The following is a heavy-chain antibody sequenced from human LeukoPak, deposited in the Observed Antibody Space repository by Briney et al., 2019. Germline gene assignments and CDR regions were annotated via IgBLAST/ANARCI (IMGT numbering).Heavy chain of an antibody. CDR1: GGSISSSAYH. CDR2: IHNSGST. V-gene: IGHV4-39*07. CDR3: ARVSSSWYQDWYFDL. J-gene: IGHJ2*01. D-gene: IGHD6-13*01. Sequence: PSETLSLTCTVSGGSISSSAYHWGWIRQPPGKGLEWIGSIHNSGSTYYNPSLKSRVTISVRTSKNQFSLKLSSVTAADTAVYYCARVSSSWYQDWYFDLWGRGTLVTVSS.